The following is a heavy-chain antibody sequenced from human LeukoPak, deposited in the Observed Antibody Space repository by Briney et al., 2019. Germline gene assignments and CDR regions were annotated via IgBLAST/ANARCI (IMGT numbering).Heavy chain of an antibody. Sequence: SETLSLTCTVSGVSISSSNSYWGWIRQPPGKGLEWIGSIYYSGNTYYNASVKSRVTISIDSSKNQFSLMLSSVTAADTAVYYCASVRTLGALYYFDYWGQGTLVTVSS. CDR2: IYYSGNT. J-gene: IGHJ4*02. D-gene: IGHD3-10*01. CDR1: GVSISSSNSY. CDR3: ASVRTLGALYYFDY. V-gene: IGHV4-39*01.